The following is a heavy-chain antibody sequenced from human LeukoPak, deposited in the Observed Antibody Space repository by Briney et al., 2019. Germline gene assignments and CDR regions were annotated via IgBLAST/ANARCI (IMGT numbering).Heavy chain of an antibody. J-gene: IGHJ4*02. CDR3: ASGTTGTTVTY. D-gene: IGHD4-17*01. Sequence: SQTLSLTCTVSGGPISSGSYYWSWIRQPAGKGLEWIGRIYTSGSTNYNPSLKSRVTISVDTSKNQFSLKLSSVTAADTAVYYCASGTTGTTVTYWGQGTLVTVSS. CDR2: IYTSGST. CDR1: GGPISSGSYY. V-gene: IGHV4-61*02.